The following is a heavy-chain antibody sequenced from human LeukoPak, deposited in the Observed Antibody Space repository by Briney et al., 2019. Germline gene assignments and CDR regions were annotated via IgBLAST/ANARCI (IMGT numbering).Heavy chain of an antibody. Sequence: GGSLRLSCAASGFTFSSYAMSWVRQAPGKGLEWVSGISGSGGSTYYADSVKGRFTISRDNSKNTLYVQMSSLRAEDTAVYHCAKSAYYYDSSGFYWVDFCVPGTLVTVSS. CDR2: ISGSGGST. CDR3: AKSAYYYDSSGFYWVDF. CDR1: GFTFSSYA. J-gene: IGHJ4*02. V-gene: IGHV3-23*01. D-gene: IGHD3-22*01.